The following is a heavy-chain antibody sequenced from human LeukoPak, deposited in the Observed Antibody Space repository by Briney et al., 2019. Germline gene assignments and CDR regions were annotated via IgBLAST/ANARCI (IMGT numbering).Heavy chain of an antibody. CDR1: GFTFSSYD. CDR2: IGTAGDT. V-gene: IGHV3-13*01. J-gene: IGHJ2*01. Sequence: PGGSLRLSCAASGFTFSSYDMHWVRQATGKGLERVSAIGTAGDTYYPGSVKGRFTISRENAKNSLYLQMNSLRAEDTAVYYCARDGTLGSNWYFDLWGRGTLVTVSS. D-gene: IGHD7-27*01. CDR3: ARDGTLGSNWYFDL.